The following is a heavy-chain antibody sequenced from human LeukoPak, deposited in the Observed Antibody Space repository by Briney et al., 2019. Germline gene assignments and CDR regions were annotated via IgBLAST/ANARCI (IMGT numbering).Heavy chain of an antibody. CDR1: GFTFSSYA. CDR3: ARTRTDFVGYYFDY. V-gene: IGHV3-30*04. J-gene: IGHJ4*02. Sequence: EGSLRLSCAASGFTFSSYAIHWVRQAPGKGLEWVAVISYDGSNKYYADSVKGRFTISRDNSKNTLYLQMNSLRAEDTAVYYCARTRTDFVGYYFDYWGQGTLVTVSS. D-gene: IGHD3/OR15-3a*01. CDR2: ISYDGSNK.